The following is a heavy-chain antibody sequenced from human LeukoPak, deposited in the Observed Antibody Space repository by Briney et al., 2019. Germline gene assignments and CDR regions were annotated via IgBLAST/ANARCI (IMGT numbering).Heavy chain of an antibody. V-gene: IGHV4-4*07. J-gene: IGHJ4*02. CDR3: ARDLDGDSFYFDN. CDR1: GGPISGYY. D-gene: IGHD7-27*01. CDR2: FSTRGII. Sequence: SETLSLTCTVSGGPISGYYWSWNRQPAGKGLEWIGRFSTRGIINYNPSLKSRVTMSVDTSKNHFSLKLRSVTAADTAVYYCARDLDGDSFYFDNWGQGTLVTVSS.